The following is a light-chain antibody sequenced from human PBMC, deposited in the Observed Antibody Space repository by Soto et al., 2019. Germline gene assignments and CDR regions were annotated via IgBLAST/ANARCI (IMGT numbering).Light chain of an antibody. V-gene: IGKV1-39*01. CDR2: APS. Sequence: ILLTQSPSSLSASVGDRVTITCRASQGIDTSLAWYQQKPGKAPKLLIYAPSNFQSGVPSRFSGSGSGTDFTLTISSLQPEDFATYYCQQSYSTPTFGQGTRLEIK. J-gene: IGKJ5*01. CDR1: QGIDTS. CDR3: QQSYSTPT.